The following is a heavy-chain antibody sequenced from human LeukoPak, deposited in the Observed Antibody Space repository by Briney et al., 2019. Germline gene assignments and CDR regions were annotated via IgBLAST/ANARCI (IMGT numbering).Heavy chain of an antibody. CDR2: ISYDGSNK. Sequence: GGSLRLSCAASGFTFSSYGMHWVRQAPGKGLEWVAVISYDGSNKYYADSVKGRFTISRDNSKNALYLQMNSLRAEDTAVYYCAKVAVAGPHPGYMDVWGKGTTVTVSS. D-gene: IGHD6-19*01. CDR1: GFTFSSYG. V-gene: IGHV3-30*18. CDR3: AKVAVAGPHPGYMDV. J-gene: IGHJ6*03.